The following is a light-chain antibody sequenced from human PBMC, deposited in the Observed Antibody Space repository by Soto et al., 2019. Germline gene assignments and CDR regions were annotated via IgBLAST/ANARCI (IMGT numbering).Light chain of an antibody. CDR2: GAS. CDR1: QSVSSSY. Sequence: EIVLTQSPGTLSLSPGERATLSCRASQSVSSSYLAWYQQKPGQAPRLLIYGASSRATGIPDRFSGSGSGTDFTLTINRLEPEDFAVYYCQSGTFGQGTKLEIK. V-gene: IGKV3-20*01. CDR3: QSGT. J-gene: IGKJ2*02.